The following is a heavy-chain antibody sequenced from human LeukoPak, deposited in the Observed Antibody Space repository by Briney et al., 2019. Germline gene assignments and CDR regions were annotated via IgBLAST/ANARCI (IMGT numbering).Heavy chain of an antibody. J-gene: IGHJ4*02. Sequence: ASVKVSCKASGGTFSSYAISWVRQAPGQGLEWMGGIIPIFGTANYAQKFQGRVTITTDESTSTAYMELSSLGSEDTAVYYCARLGLAAVGGYDLAGVDYWGQGTLVTVSS. D-gene: IGHD5-12*01. V-gene: IGHV1-69*05. CDR2: IIPIFGTA. CDR3: ARLGLAAVGGYDLAGVDY. CDR1: GGTFSSYA.